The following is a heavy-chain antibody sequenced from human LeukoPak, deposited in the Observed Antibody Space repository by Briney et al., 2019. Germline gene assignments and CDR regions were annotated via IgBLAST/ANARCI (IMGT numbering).Heavy chain of an antibody. CDR2: IPYDGRNK. CDR1: AFTFSSYG. Sequence: GGSLRLSCAASAFTFSSYGMHWVRQAPGKGLEWVAFIPYDGRNKYYSNSVKCRFTISRDNSKNTLYLQMNSRRAEDTAVYYCAKDKSIAAPVYYMDVWGKGTTVTVSS. CDR3: AKDKSIAAPVYYMDV. D-gene: IGHD6-6*01. V-gene: IGHV3-30*02. J-gene: IGHJ6*03.